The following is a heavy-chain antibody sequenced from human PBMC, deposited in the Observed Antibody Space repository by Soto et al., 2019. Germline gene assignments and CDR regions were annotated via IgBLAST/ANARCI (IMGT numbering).Heavy chain of an antibody. J-gene: IGHJ5*02. CDR1: DCSISSHY. CDR2: IYDSGST. V-gene: IGHV4-59*11. D-gene: IGHD2-15*01. Sequence: SETLSLTCDVSDCSISSHYLSWIRQPPGKGLEWIGYIYDSGSTKYNPSLKSRVTISVDTSKNQLSLKLSSVTAADTAVYFCARDTRCLNSGDNCYSWLDPWGQGTLVTVSS. CDR3: ARDTRCLNSGDNCYSWLDP.